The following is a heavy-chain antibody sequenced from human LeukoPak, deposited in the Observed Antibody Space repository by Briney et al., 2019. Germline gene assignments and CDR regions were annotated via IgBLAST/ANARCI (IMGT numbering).Heavy chain of an antibody. CDR3: ARADDYSTLGY. D-gene: IGHD4-11*01. Sequence: ASVKVSCMASGCTFTDYYLHWVRQAPGQGLEWMGWINPKSGGTNYAQKFQGRVTMTRETSISTGNMELSSLRSDDTAVYYCARADDYSTLGYWGQGTLVTVSS. J-gene: IGHJ4*02. CDR2: INPKSGGT. CDR1: GCTFTDYY. V-gene: IGHV1-2*02.